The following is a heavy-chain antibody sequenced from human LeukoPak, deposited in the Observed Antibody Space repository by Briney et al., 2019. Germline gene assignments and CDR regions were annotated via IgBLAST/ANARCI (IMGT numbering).Heavy chain of an antibody. Sequence: PGGSLRLSCAASGFAFNKYGMHWVRQAPGKGLGWVSRINGDGSTTSYADSVKGGFTISRDNAKNTLYLQMSSLRAEDTAVYYCATGNYYDSRGYYTFGHWGQGTLVTVSS. CDR3: ATGNYYDSRGYYTFGH. V-gene: IGHV3-74*01. CDR2: INGDGSTT. J-gene: IGHJ4*02. CDR1: GFAFNKYG. D-gene: IGHD3-22*01.